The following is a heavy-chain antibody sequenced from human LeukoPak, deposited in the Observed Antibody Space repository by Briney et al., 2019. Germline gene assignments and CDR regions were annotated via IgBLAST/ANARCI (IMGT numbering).Heavy chain of an antibody. Sequence: PSETLSLTCAVSGYSISSGYYWGWIRQPPGKGLGWIGSIYHSGSTYYNPSLKSRVTISVDTSKNQFSLKLSSVTAADTAVYYCARRQLGRVSAAGTYYFDYWGQGTLVTVSS. CDR2: IYHSGST. CDR3: ARRQLGRVSAAGTYYFDY. CDR1: GYSISSGYY. V-gene: IGHV4-38-2*01. D-gene: IGHD6-13*01. J-gene: IGHJ4*02.